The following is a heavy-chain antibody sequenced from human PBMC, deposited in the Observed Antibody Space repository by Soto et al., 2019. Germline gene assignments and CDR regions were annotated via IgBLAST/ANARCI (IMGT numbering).Heavy chain of an antibody. D-gene: IGHD4-17*01. J-gene: IGHJ4*02. CDR3: ARDSSGVTTSFDS. Sequence: HPGGSLRLSCAASGFSFRSHGMHWVRQAPGKGLAWVAVRWYDGSKKYYAGSVKGRFTISRDKCKKTLYLEMNSLRAEDTAVYYCARDSSGVTTSFDSWGQGSLVTVSS. CDR1: GFSFRSHG. V-gene: IGHV3-33*01. CDR2: RWYDGSKK.